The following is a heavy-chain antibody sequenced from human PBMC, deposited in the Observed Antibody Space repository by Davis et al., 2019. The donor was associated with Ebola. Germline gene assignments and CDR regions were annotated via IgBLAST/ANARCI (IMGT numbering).Heavy chain of an antibody. J-gene: IGHJ1*01. V-gene: IGHV1-18*04. D-gene: IGHD2-15*01. Sequence: ASVKVSCKASDYTFSSSGFSWVRQAPGQGLEWMGWISGYDGDIKYAQKFQGRVTMTTDTSTSTSYLELRSLRSDDTAVYFCAGDWGVVDEHFPHWGQGTLVTVSS. CDR3: AGDWGVVDEHFPH. CDR2: ISGYDGDI. CDR1: DYTFSSSG.